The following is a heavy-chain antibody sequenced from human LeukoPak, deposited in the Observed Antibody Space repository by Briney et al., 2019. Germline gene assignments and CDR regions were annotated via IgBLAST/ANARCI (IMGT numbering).Heavy chain of an antibody. D-gene: IGHD1-1*01. CDR3: AGGGLDQLERRPGSFYFDY. J-gene: IGHJ4*02. Sequence: GGSLRLSCAASGFTFDDYGMSWVRQAPGKGLEWVSGINWNGGSTGYADSVKGRFTISRDNAKNSLYLQMNSLRAEDTALYYCAGGGLDQLERRPGSFYFDYWGQGALVTVSS. CDR1: GFTFDDYG. CDR2: INWNGGST. V-gene: IGHV3-20*04.